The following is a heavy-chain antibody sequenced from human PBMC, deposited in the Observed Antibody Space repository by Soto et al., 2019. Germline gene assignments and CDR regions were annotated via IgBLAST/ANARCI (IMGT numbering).Heavy chain of an antibody. CDR3: ARRYYYDSSGLGAFDI. CDR2: IDPSDSYT. D-gene: IGHD3-22*01. V-gene: IGHV5-10-1*01. CDR1: GYSFTSYW. Sequence: PGESLKISCKGSGYSFTSYWISWVRQMPGKGLEWMGRIDPSDSYTNYSPSFQGHVTISADKSISTAYLQWSSLKASDTAMYYCARRYYYDSSGLGAFDIWGQGTMVTVSS. J-gene: IGHJ3*02.